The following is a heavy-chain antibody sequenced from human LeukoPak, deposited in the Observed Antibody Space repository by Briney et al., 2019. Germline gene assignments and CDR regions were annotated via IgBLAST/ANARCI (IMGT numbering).Heavy chain of an antibody. Sequence: GASVKVSCKASGGTFSSYAISWVRQAPGQGLGWMGGIIPIFGTANYAQKFQGRVTITADESTSTAYMELSSLRSEDTAVYYCASWRTESSLYGMDVWGQGTTVTVSS. J-gene: IGHJ6*02. D-gene: IGHD1-1*01. CDR1: GGTFSSYA. CDR3: ASWRTESSLYGMDV. CDR2: IIPIFGTA. V-gene: IGHV1-69*13.